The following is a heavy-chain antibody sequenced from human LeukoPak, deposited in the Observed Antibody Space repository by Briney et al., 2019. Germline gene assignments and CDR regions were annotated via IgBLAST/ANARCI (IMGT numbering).Heavy chain of an antibody. CDR1: GYTFTGYY. CDR2: INPNSGGT. Sequence: APVKVSCKASGYTFTGYYMHWVRQAPGQGLEWMGWINPNSGGTNYAQKFQGRVTMTRDTSISTAYMELSRLRSDDTAVYYCASRGYSSGGYGMDVWGQGTTVTVSS. V-gene: IGHV1-2*02. CDR3: ASRGYSSGGYGMDV. D-gene: IGHD6-19*01. J-gene: IGHJ6*02.